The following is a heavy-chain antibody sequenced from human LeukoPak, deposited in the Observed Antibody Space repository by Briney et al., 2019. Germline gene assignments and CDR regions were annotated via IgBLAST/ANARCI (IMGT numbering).Heavy chain of an antibody. Sequence: PSETLSLTCTVSGGSISSSSYYWGWIRQPPGKGLEWIGSIYYSGSTYYNPSLKSRVTISVDTSKNQFSLKLSSVTAADTAVYYCARDSYDSSGYPPWYFDLWGRGTLVTVSS. D-gene: IGHD3-22*01. CDR2: IYYSGST. J-gene: IGHJ2*01. CDR1: GGSISSSSYY. V-gene: IGHV4-39*07. CDR3: ARDSYDSSGYPPWYFDL.